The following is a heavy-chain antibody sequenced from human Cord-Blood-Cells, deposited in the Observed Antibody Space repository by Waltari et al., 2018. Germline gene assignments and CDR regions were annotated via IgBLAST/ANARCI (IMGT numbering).Heavy chain of an antibody. Sequence: QVQLQESGPGLVKPSETLSLTCAVSGYSISSGYYWGWIRQPPGKGLEWIGSIYHSGSTYYNPSLKSRVTISVDTSKTQFSRKLSSVTAADTAVYYCARAKGTIFGVVISYFDYWGQGTLVTVSS. V-gene: IGHV4-38-2*01. CDR2: IYHSGST. CDR3: ARAKGTIFGVVISYFDY. CDR1: GYSISSGYY. D-gene: IGHD3-3*01. J-gene: IGHJ4*02.